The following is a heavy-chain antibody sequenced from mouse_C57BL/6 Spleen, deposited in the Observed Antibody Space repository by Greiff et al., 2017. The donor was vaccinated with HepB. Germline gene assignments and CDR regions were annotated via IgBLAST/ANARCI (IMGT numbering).Heavy chain of an antibody. CDR3: ARDYYSSGYFDV. CDR2: INYDGSST. D-gene: IGHD1-1*01. Sequence: EVMLVESEGGLVQPGSSMKLSCTASGFTFSDYYMAWVRQVPEKGLEWVANINYDGSSTYYLDSLKSRFIISRDNAKNILYLQMSSLKSEDTATYYCARDYYSSGYFDVWGTGTTVTVSS. J-gene: IGHJ1*03. V-gene: IGHV5-16*01. CDR1: GFTFSDYY.